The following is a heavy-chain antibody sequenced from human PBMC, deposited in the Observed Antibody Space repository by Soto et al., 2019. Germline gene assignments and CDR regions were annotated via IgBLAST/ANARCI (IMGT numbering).Heavy chain of an antibody. V-gene: IGHV4-61*01. J-gene: IGHJ6*02. Sequence: SETLSLTCTVSGGSVSSGSYYWSWIRQPPGKGLEWTGYIYYSGSTNYNPSLKSRVTISVDTSKNQFSLKLSSVTAADTAVYYCARDRFRAAADPWDYYYYYGMDVWGQGTTVTVSS. D-gene: IGHD6-13*01. CDR3: ARDRFRAAADPWDYYYYYGMDV. CDR2: IYYSGST. CDR1: GGSVSSGSYY.